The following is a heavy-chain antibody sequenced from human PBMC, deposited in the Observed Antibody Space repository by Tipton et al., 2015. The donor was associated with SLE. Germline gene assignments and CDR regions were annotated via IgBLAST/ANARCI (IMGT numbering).Heavy chain of an antibody. V-gene: IGHV3-30*02. CDR2: IRSDESIK. Sequence: GSLRLSCAASGFSFSTYGMHWVRQAPGRGLEWVAFIRSDESIKHYADSVKGRFTISRDNSKNTLYLQMNSLRPEDTALYYCAKDLLSGGGSTWYFGLNANTLDDWGQRTLVTVSS. D-gene: IGHD6-13*01. CDR3: AKDLLSGGGSTWYFGLNANTLDD. J-gene: IGHJ4*02. CDR1: GFSFSTYG.